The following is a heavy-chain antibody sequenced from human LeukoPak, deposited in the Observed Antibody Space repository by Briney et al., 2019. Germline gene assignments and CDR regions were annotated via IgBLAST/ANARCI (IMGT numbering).Heavy chain of an antibody. Sequence: SQTLSLTCTVSGGSISSGGYYWSWIRQHPGKGLEWIGYIYYSGSTYYNPSLKSRVTISVDTSKNQFSLKLSSVTAADTAVYYCAGYSDYDILTGLFDYWGQGTLVTVSS. CDR3: AGYSDYDILTGLFDY. CDR1: GGSISSGGYY. V-gene: IGHV4-31*03. CDR2: IYYSGST. J-gene: IGHJ4*02. D-gene: IGHD3-9*01.